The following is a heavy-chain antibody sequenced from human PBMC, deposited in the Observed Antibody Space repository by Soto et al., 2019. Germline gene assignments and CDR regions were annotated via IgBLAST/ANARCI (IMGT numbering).Heavy chain of an antibody. CDR1: GFTVSSNY. CDR2: IYNGGNT. J-gene: IGHJ3*02. Sequence: EVQLVESGGGLVQPGGSLRLSCAASGFTVSSNYMSWVRQAPGKGLEWVSVIYNGGNTYYADSVKGRFTISSDNTKNTLYLQMNSLRAEDTAVYYCASEQPVAIAFDIWGPGTMVTVAS. D-gene: IGHD6-19*01. CDR3: ASEQPVAIAFDI. V-gene: IGHV3-66*01.